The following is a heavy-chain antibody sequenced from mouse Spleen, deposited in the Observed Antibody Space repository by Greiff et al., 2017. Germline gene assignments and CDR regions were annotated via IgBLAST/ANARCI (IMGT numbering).Heavy chain of an antibody. CDR3: ARITTATAYYFDY. V-gene: IGHV5-9-2*01. D-gene: IGHD1-2*01. J-gene: IGHJ2*01. CDR2: ISGGGSYT. CDR1: GFTFSSYG. Sequence: EVMLVESGGGLVKPGGSLKLSCAASGFTFSSYGMSWVRQTPEKRLEWVATISGGGSYTYYPDSVKGRFTISRDNAKNNLYLQMSSLRSEDTALYYCARITTATAYYFDYWGQGTTLTVSS.